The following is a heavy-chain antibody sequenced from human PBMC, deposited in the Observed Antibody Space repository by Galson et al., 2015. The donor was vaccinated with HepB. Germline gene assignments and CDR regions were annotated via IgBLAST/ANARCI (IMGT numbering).Heavy chain of an antibody. V-gene: IGHV3-73*01. Sequence: SLRLSCAASGFTFSGSAIHWVRQASGRGLEWIGRIGSKANSYATAYVASVRGRFTISRDDSKNTAFLQFNSLKTDDTAVYYCTRVGDLSGYSSLWGQGTLVTVSS. J-gene: IGHJ4*02. D-gene: IGHD6-13*01. CDR2: IGSKANSYAT. CDR3: TRVGDLSGYSSL. CDR1: GFTFSGSA.